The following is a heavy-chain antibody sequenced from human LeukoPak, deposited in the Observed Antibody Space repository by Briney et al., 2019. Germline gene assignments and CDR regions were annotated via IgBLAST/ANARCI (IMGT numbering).Heavy chain of an antibody. CDR2: IYSGGST. V-gene: IGHV3-53*01. CDR3: ARVRRGALDY. D-gene: IGHD1-26*01. CDR1: GFTVSSNY. J-gene: IGHJ4*02. Sequence: GGSLRLSCAASGFTVSSNYMSWVRQAPGKGLEWVSAIYSGGSTYYADSVKGRFTISRDNSKNTLYLQMNSLRAEDTAVYYCARVRRGALDYWGQGTLVTVSS.